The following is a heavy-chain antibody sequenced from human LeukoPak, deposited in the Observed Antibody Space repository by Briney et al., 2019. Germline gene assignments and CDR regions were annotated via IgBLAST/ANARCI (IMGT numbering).Heavy chain of an antibody. Sequence: GGSLRLSCAASGFTVSNNYMSRVRQAPGKGLGWVSVIYSGDNTYYVESVKGRFTISRDNSKNTLFLQMNRLRAEDTAVYYCAGRRVLDASFDYWGQGTLVTVSS. V-gene: IGHV3-66*02. CDR3: AGRRVLDASFDY. D-gene: IGHD3-16*01. J-gene: IGHJ4*02. CDR1: GFTVSNNY. CDR2: IYSGDNT.